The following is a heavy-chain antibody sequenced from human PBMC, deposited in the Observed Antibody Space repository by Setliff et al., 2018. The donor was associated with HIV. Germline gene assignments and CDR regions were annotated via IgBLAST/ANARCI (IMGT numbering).Heavy chain of an antibody. CDR1: GFTFSSYW. D-gene: IGHD3-3*01. CDR2: IYYSGST. J-gene: IGHJ4*02. Sequence: PGGSLRLSCAAPGFTFSSYWMSWIRQPPGKGLEWIGYIYYSGSTNYNPSLKSRVTISVDTSKNQFSLKLSSVTAADTAVYYCARVISSWSAYYIDYWGQGTLVTVSS. CDR3: ARVISSWSAYYIDY. V-gene: IGHV4-59*01.